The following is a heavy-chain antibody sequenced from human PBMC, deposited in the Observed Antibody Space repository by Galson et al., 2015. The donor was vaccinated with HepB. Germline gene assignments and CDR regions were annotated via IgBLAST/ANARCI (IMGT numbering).Heavy chain of an antibody. V-gene: IGHV1-18*01. CDR2: INANIGNT. CDR1: GYRFANYG. CDR3: ARAGIREWMFLDS. Sequence: SVKVSCKASGYRFANYGITWVRQAPGQGLEWVGWINANIGNTHYAQKFLDRVTMTTETSTTTAYMELRSLRYDDTAVYYCARAGIREWMFLDSWGQGTLVTVSS. D-gene: IGHD3-3*01. J-gene: IGHJ4*02.